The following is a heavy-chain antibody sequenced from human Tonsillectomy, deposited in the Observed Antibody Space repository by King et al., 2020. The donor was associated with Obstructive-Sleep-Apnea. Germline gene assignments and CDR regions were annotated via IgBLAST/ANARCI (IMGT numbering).Heavy chain of an antibody. J-gene: IGHJ4*02. CDR1: GVSISSSNW. CDR3: ATIAVAGIWYFDY. D-gene: IGHD6-19*01. V-gene: IGHV4-4*02. CDR2: MYHSGST. Sequence: VQLQESGPGLVKPSGTLSLTCAVSGVSISSSNWWSWVRQPPGKGLEWIGEMYHSGSTNYNPSLKSRVAMSVDKSKNQFSLWLTSVTAADTAVYYCATIAVAGIWYFDYWGQGTLVTVSS.